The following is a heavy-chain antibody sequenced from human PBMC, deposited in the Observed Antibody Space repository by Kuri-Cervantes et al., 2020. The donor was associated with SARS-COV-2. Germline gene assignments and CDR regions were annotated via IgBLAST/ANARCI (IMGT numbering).Heavy chain of an antibody. V-gene: IGHV4-39*07. CDR1: GGSISSGGYY. CDR3: ARVGRAGPFDY. D-gene: IGHD6-13*01. CDR2: IYHSGST. J-gene: IGHJ4*02. Sequence: SETLSLTCTVSGGSISSGGYYWSWIRQPPGKGLEWIGSIYHSGSTYYNPSLKSRVTISVDTSKNQFSLKLSSVTAADTAVYYCARVGRAGPFDYWGQGTLVTVSS.